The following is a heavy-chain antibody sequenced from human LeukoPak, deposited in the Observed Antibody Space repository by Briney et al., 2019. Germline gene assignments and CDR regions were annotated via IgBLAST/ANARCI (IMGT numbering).Heavy chain of an antibody. CDR1: GYTFSTYG. Sequence: ASVKVSCKTYGYTFSTYGISWVRQAPGQGLEWMGWISAYNGDTNYSQRLQGRVTMTTDTSTATAYMELRSLRPDDTAVYYCARDYVWGTYRYYGDYWGQGTLVTVSS. D-gene: IGHD3-16*02. J-gene: IGHJ4*02. CDR2: ISAYNGDT. V-gene: IGHV1-18*01. CDR3: ARDYVWGTYRYYGDY.